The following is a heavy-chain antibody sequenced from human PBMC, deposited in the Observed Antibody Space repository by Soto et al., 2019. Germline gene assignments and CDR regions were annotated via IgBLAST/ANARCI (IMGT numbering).Heavy chain of an antibody. V-gene: IGHV3-30*04. CDR3: VRTSAWYKMVDF. J-gene: IGHJ4*02. D-gene: IGHD6-19*01. CDR2: ISYDGSSK. CDR1: GFTFSNYV. Sequence: GGSLRLSCAASGFTFSNYVMHWVRQAPGKGLEWVAVISYDGSSKYYADSVKGRFTVSRDNSKNVLYLQMNSLRSEDTAVYYCVRTSAWYKMVDFWGQGTLVTVSS.